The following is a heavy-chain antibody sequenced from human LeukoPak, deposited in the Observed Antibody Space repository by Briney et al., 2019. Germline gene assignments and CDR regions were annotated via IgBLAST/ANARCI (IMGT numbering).Heavy chain of an antibody. Sequence: GALRLSCAGSGMNLGSYAMRWVCQAPGKGLDWVSIISGSGGGAQYADSVKGRFTISRDNAQNMLYLQMKSLRVEDTAVYYCAKNQISGSQKWFDPWGQGTLVTVSS. V-gene: IGHV3-23*01. D-gene: IGHD3-10*01. J-gene: IGHJ5*02. CDR3: AKNQISGSQKWFDP. CDR1: GMNLGSYA. CDR2: ISGSGGGA.